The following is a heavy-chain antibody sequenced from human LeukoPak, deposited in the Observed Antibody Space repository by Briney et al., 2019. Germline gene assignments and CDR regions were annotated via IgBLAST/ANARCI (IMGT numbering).Heavy chain of an antibody. Sequence: GGALRLSCGSCGFMHDDYAMQWVRQASGKGREWVCLISWDGSSTFYADSVKGRFTNSRDNSKNSLSLQMNSLTTEDTALYFCVKKYYSQITNYFDNWGQGILVTVSS. J-gene: IGHJ4*02. CDR2: ISWDGSST. CDR1: GFMHDDYA. CDR3: VKKYYSQITNYFDN. D-gene: IGHD2-8*01. V-gene: IGHV3-43*02.